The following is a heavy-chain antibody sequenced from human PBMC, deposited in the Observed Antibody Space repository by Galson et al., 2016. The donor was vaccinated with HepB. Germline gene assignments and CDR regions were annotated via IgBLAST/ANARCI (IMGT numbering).Heavy chain of an antibody. J-gene: IGHJ3*01. CDR2: INFSGNT. D-gene: IGHD1-14*01. V-gene: IGHV4-34*01. CDR3: AKVPGYANRRLSFDV. CDR1: GGSFSGYY. Sequence: SETLSLTCDINGGSFSGYYWSWIRQSPGKGPELTAEINFSGNTIFNPSLKSRVAMSVDTSKHQFSLNLTSVTAADTAMYYRAKVPGYANRRLSFDVWGRGTMVTVSS.